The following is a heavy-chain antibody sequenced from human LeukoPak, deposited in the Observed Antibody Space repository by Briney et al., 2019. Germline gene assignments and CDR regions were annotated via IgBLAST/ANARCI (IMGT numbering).Heavy chain of an antibody. CDR1: GDSVSSNSAA. D-gene: IGHD6-19*01. CDR3: AREDPQWLGWGGFDY. CDR2: TYYRSKWYN. V-gene: IGHV6-1*01. J-gene: IGHJ4*02. Sequence: SQTLSLTCAISGDSVSSNSAAWNWIRQSPSRGLEWLGRTYYRSKWYNDYAVSVKSRITINPDTSKNQFSLQLNSVTPGDTAVYYCAREDPQWLGWGGFDYWGQGTLVTVSS.